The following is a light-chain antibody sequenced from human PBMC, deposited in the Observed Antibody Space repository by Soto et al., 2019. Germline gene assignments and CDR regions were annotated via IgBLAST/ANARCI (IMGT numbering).Light chain of an antibody. CDR1: SRHSSYA. CDR2: LNSDGRH. CDR3: KTWGTGILV. V-gene: IGLV4-69*01. Sequence: QPVLTQSPSASASLGASVTLTCTLSSRHSSYAIACPQQQPEKGPRYLLMLNSDGRHTTGDKIPVRFSGSSSGTERYLTLSSLQSEDEADYSCKTWGTGILVFGGGTKLTVL. J-gene: IGLJ2*01.